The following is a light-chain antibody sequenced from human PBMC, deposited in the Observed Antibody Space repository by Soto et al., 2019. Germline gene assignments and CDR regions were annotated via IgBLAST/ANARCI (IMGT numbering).Light chain of an antibody. CDR2: DAS. J-gene: IGKJ2*01. CDR1: QSITSW. CDR3: QQYNSYST. Sequence: DIQMTQSPSTLSASVGDRVTITCRASQSITSWLAWYQQKPGKAPKLLIYDASTLESGVPSRFSGSGAGTEFTLTISSLQPDASATYYCQQYNSYSTFGQGTKPEIK. V-gene: IGKV1-5*01.